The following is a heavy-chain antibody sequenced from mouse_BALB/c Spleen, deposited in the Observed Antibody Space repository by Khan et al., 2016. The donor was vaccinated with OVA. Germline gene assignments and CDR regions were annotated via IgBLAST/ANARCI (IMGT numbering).Heavy chain of an antibody. V-gene: IGHV5-6-5*01. CDR1: GFTFSNYG. CDR2: ISSGGNT. Sequence: EVELVESGGGLVKPGGSLKVSCAASGFTFSNYGMSWVRQTPEKGLEWVASISSGGNTYYPDNAKGRFTISRENARNILYLQMSSLRSEDTAMYYCARDYWFVYWGQGTLVTLSA. CDR3: ARDYWFVY. J-gene: IGHJ3*01.